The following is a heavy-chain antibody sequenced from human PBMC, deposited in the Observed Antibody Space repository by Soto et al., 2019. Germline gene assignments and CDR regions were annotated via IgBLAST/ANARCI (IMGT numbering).Heavy chain of an antibody. CDR1: GFTFSSYA. J-gene: IGHJ4*02. CDR2: ISYDGSNK. CDR3: AREPVPGYYFDY. Sequence: PGGSLRLSCAASGFTFSSYAMHWVRQAPGKGLEWVAVISYDGSNKYYADSVKGRFTIPRDNSKNTLYLQMNSLRAEDTAVYYCAREPVPGYYFDYWGQGTLVTVSS. V-gene: IGHV3-30-3*01. D-gene: IGHD3-10*01.